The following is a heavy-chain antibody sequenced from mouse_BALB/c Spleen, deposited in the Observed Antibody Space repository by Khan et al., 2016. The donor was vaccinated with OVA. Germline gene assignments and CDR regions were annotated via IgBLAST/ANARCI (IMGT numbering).Heavy chain of an antibody. CDR3: ARYFYYGSYGAVDY. CDR1: GYTFSSYW. D-gene: IGHD2-1*01. Sequence: VKLQQSGAELMKPGASVKISCKATGYTFSSYWIEWVKQRPGHGLEWIGEILPGSGSTNYNEKFKGKATFTADTSSNTAYMQLSSLTSEDSAVYYCARYFYYGSYGAVDYWGQGTSVTVSS. V-gene: IGHV1-9*01. J-gene: IGHJ4*01. CDR2: ILPGSGST.